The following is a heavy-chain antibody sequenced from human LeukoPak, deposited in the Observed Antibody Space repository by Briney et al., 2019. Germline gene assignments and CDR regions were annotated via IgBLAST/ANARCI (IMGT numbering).Heavy chain of an antibody. Sequence: PGGSLRLSCTASGFTFSSYAMSWVRQAPGKGLEWVSEISGSGGSTYYADSVKGRFTISRDNSKNTLYLQMNSLRAEDTAVYYCAKPIGFWSAYHSWGQGTLVTVSS. CDR3: AKPIGFWSAYHS. D-gene: IGHD3-3*01. V-gene: IGHV3-23*01. CDR2: ISGSGGST. CDR1: GFTFSSYA. J-gene: IGHJ4*02.